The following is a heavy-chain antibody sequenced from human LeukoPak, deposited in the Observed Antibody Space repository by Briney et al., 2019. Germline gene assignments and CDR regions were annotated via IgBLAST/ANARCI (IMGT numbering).Heavy chain of an antibody. CDR2: INPNSGGT. CDR1: GYTFTGYY. Sequence: GASVKVSXKASGYTFTGYYMHWVRQAPGQGLEWMGRINPNSGGTNYAQKFQGRVTMTRDTSISTAYMELSRLRSDDTAVYYCARARQHTYYYDSSGYYYFDYWGQGTLVTVSS. V-gene: IGHV1-2*06. CDR3: ARARQHTYYYDSSGYYYFDY. D-gene: IGHD3-22*01. J-gene: IGHJ4*02.